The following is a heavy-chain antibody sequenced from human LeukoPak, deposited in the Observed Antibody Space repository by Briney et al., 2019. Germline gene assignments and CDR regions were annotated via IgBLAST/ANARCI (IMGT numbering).Heavy chain of an antibody. D-gene: IGHD5-18*01. CDR2: INHSGST. Sequence: SETLSLTCAVYGGSFSGYYWSWIRQPPGKGLEWIGEINHSGSTNYNPSLKSRVTISVDTSKNQFSLKLSSVTAADTAVYYCARGGYSYGYKQDYYGMDVWGQGTTVTVSS. J-gene: IGHJ6*02. V-gene: IGHV4-34*01. CDR1: GGSFSGYY. CDR3: ARGGYSYGYKQDYYGMDV.